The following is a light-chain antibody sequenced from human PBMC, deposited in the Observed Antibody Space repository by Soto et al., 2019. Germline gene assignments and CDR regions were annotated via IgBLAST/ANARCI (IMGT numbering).Light chain of an antibody. J-gene: IGKJ4*01. Sequence: EIVLTLYPGTLSLSPEERATLSYRASQSVSSSFLAWYQQKPGQAPSLLIYGASSRSTGIPDRFSGSGSGTDFTLTISRLEPEDVAVYYFQQYGSSPLTFRGGTKVEIK. CDR3: QQYGSSPLT. V-gene: IGKV3-20*01. CDR2: GAS. CDR1: QSVSSSF.